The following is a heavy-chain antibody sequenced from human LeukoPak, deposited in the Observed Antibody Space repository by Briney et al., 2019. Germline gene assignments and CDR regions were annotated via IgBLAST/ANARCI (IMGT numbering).Heavy chain of an antibody. CDR2: IRSKAYGGTT. D-gene: IGHD3-16*02. CDR3: TRANYDYVWGSYRNYYCYMDV. J-gene: IGHJ6*03. Sequence: PGGSLRLSCTTSGFTFTDYWMTWVRQAPGKGLEWVGFIRSKAYGGTTEYAASVKGRFTISRDDSKSIAYLQMNSLKTEDTAVYYCTRANYDYVWGSYRNYYCYMDVWGKGTTVTISS. CDR1: GFTFTDYW. V-gene: IGHV3-49*04.